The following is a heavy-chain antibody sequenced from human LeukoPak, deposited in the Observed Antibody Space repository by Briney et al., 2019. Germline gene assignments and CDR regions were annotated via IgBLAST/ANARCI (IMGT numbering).Heavy chain of an antibody. CDR3: ARGGFTTPALYYYYGMDV. CDR1: GGTFISYA. V-gene: IGHV1-69*13. Sequence: SVKVSSKASGGTFISYAISWVRQAPGQGLEWMGGIIPIFGTANYAQKFQGRVTITADESTSTAYMELSSLRSEDTAVYYCARGGFTTPALYYYYGMDVWGQGTTVTVSS. D-gene: IGHD4-17*01. J-gene: IGHJ6*02. CDR2: IIPIFGTA.